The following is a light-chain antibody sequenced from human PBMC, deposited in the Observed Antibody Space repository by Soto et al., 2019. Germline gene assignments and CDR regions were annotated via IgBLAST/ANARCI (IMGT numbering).Light chain of an antibody. CDR3: QQYGSSPLLT. CDR2: GAS. CDR1: QSVSSSY. J-gene: IGKJ4*01. V-gene: IGKV3-20*01. Sequence: IGVTKSAVTVSLSTRERATLSCRASQSVSSSYLAWYQQKPGQAPRLLIYGASSRATGIPDGFSGSGSGTDFTLTISRLEPEDFAVYYCQQYGSSPLLTFGGGTKVDIK.